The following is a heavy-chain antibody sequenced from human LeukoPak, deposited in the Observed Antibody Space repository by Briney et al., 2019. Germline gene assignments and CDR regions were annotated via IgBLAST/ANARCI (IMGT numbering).Heavy chain of an antibody. D-gene: IGHD3-10*01. V-gene: IGHV4-59*12. CDR2: IYYSGTT. CDR1: GGSISNYY. Sequence: SETLSLTCTVSGGSISNYYWNWIRQPPGKGLELIGYIYYSGTTNYNPSLKSRVTISLDTSKNQFSLKLSSVTAADTAVYYCARGYYYGSGSYTKVGDYYYYYMDVWGKGTTVTISS. J-gene: IGHJ6*03. CDR3: ARGYYYGSGSYTKVGDYYYYYMDV.